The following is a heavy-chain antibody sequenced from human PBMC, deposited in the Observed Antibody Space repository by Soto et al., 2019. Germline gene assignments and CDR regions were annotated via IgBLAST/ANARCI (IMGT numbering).Heavy chain of an antibody. CDR2: INHSGST. CDR3: ARAYYSSGWYRYYYYGMDV. D-gene: IGHD6-19*01. J-gene: IGHJ6*02. CDR1: GGSFSGYY. Sequence: SVTLSLTCAVYGGSFSGYYWSWIRQPPGKGLEWIGEINHSGSTNYNPSLKSRVTISVDTSKNQFSLKLSPVTAADTAVYYCARAYYSSGWYRYYYYGMDVWGQGTTVTVSS. V-gene: IGHV4-34*01.